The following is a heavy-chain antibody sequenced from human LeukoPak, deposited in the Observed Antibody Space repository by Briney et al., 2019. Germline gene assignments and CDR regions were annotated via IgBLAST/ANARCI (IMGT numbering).Heavy chain of an antibody. CDR3: AKDKAAQIELDY. V-gene: IGHV3-23*01. CDR2: ISGSGGST. J-gene: IGHJ4*02. D-gene: IGHD2-15*01. CDR1: GFTFSSYA. Sequence: GGSLRLSCAASGFTFSSYAVSWVRQAPGKGLEWVSAISGSGGSTYYADSVKGRFTISRDNSKNTLYLQMNSLRAEDTAVYYCAKDKAAQIELDYWGQGTLVTVSS.